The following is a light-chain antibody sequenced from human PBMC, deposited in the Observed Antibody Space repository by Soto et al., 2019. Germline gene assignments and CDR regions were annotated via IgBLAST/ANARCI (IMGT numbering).Light chain of an antibody. CDR3: AAWDDRLDGPT. Sequence: QSVLSQPPSTSGTPGQRVTISCSGGTSNIGTYTVSWYQQFPATAPRLLIYGSDRRPSGVPDRFSGSKSGTSASLSIAGLHSEDEAHYYCAAWDDRLDGPTFGGGTKPTVL. V-gene: IGLV1-44*01. J-gene: IGLJ2*01. CDR1: TSNIGTYT. CDR2: GSD.